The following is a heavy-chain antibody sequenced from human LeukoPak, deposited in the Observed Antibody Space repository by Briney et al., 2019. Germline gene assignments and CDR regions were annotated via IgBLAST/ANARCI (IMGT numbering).Heavy chain of an antibody. V-gene: IGHV1-2*02. CDR2: INPNSGGT. Sequence: ASVKVSCKASGYTFTGYYMHWVRQAPGQGLEWMGWINPNSGGTNYAQKFQGRVTMTRDTSISTAYMELSRLRSDDTAVYYCARGDLYCSSTSCYPLFFDYWGQGTLVTVSS. D-gene: IGHD2-2*01. CDR1: GYTFTGYY. CDR3: ARGDLYCSSTSCYPLFFDY. J-gene: IGHJ4*02.